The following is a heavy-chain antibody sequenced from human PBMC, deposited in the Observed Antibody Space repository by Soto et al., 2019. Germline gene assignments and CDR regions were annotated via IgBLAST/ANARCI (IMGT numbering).Heavy chain of an antibody. CDR3: ARALNPLRGYYFDY. CDR1: GFTFSSYA. D-gene: IGHD4-17*01. J-gene: IGHJ4*02. CDR2: IKQDGSEK. Sequence: EVQLLESGGGLVQPGGSLRLSCAASGFTFSSYAMSWVRQAPGKGLEWVANIKQDGSEKYYVDSVKGRFTISRDNAKNSLYLQMNSLRAEDTAVYYCARALNPLRGYYFDYWGQGTLVTVSS. V-gene: IGHV3-7*03.